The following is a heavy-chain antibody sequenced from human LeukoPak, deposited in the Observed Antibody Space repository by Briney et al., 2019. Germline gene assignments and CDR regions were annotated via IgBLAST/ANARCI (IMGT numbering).Heavy chain of an antibody. CDR2: INTDGSTT. J-gene: IGHJ4*02. Sequence: GGSLRLSCAASGFTFSNYWMHWVRQAPGKGLVWVSRINTDGSTTTYADSVKGRFTISRDNAKNTLYLQMNSLRAEDTAVYYCARVTGWLLYDYWGQGTLVTVSS. D-gene: IGHD3-3*01. V-gene: IGHV3-74*01. CDR1: GFTFSNYW. CDR3: ARVTGWLLYDY.